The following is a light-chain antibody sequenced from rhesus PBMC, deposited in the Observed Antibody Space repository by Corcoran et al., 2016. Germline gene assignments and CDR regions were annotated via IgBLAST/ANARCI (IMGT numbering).Light chain of an antibody. CDR3: QHYYDNPRT. J-gene: IGKJ1*01. V-gene: IGKV1S12*01. Sequence: DIQMTQSPSALSASVGDRVTISCRASQNIYSNLAWYQQKPGKAPKLLIYTASSLQTGIPSRFSGSGSGTVFTLIISSLQPEDSATYYCQHYYDNPRTFGQGTKVEIK. CDR1: QNIYSN. CDR2: TAS.